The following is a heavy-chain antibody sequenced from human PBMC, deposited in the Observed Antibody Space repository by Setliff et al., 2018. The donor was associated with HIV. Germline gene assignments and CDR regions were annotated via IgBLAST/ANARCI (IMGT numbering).Heavy chain of an antibody. D-gene: IGHD3-10*01. V-gene: IGHV1-69*06. CDR1: GGTFSSYA. Sequence: SVKVSCKASGGTFSSYAISWVRQAPGQGLEWMGGFIPIFTTANYAQKFQGRVTIIADKSTSTAYMELSSLRSEDTAVYYCATRPPDYYGSGNSYPWGQGTLVTVSS. CDR2: FIPIFTTA. J-gene: IGHJ5*02. CDR3: ATRPPDYYGSGNSYP.